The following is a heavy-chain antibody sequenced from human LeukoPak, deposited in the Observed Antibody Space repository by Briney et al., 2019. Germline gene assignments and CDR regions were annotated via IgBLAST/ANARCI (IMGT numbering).Heavy chain of an antibody. CDR3: ARVIWFGESNQRYYFDY. CDR1: GGTFSSYA. J-gene: IGHJ4*02. V-gene: IGHV1-69*05. Sequence: SVKVSCXASGGTFSSYAISWVRQAPGQGLEWMGGIIPIFGTANYAQKFQGRVTITTDESTSTAYMELSSLRSEDTAVYYCARVIWFGESNQRYYFDYWGQRTLVTVSS. CDR2: IIPIFGTA. D-gene: IGHD3-10*01.